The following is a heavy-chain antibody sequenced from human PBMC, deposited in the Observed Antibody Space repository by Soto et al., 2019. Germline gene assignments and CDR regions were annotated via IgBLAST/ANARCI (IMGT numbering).Heavy chain of an antibody. J-gene: IGHJ1*01. CDR1: GVTVRSND. CDR2: IYSGGST. Sequence: GGSLGLSCAASGVTVRSNDMSWVRQAPGKGLEWVSVIYSGGSTYYADSVKGRFTISRDNSKNTLYLQMNSLRAEDTAVYYCARDRVESGYPEYFQHWGQGTLVPVSS. V-gene: IGHV3-53*01. D-gene: IGHD3-22*01. CDR3: ARDRVESGYPEYFQH.